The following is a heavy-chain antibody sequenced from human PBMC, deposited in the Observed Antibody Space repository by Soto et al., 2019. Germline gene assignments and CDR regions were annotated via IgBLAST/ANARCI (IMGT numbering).Heavy chain of an antibody. CDR2: IYYSGST. CDR3: ARAFCGGDRYHDAFDI. J-gene: IGHJ3*02. V-gene: IGHV4-59*01. Sequence: SETLSLTCTVSGGSISSYYWSWIRQPPGKGLEWIGYIYYSGSTNYNPSLKSRVTISVDTSKNQFSLKLSSVTAADTAVYYCARAFCGGDRYHDAFDIWGQGTMVTVSS. CDR1: GGSISSYY. D-gene: IGHD2-21*02.